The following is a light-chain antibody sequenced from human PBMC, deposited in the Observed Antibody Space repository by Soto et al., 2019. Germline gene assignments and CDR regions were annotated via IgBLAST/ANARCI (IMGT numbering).Light chain of an antibody. CDR2: DVS. J-gene: IGLJ1*01. Sequence: QSVLTQPASGSGSPGQSITISCTGTSSDVGGYNYVSWYQQHPGKAPKLMIYDVSNRPSGVSNRFSGSKSGNTASLTISGLQAEDEADYYWSSYTSSSTYVFGTGTKVPS. CDR3: SSYTSSSTYV. CDR1: SSDVGGYNY. V-gene: IGLV2-14*01.